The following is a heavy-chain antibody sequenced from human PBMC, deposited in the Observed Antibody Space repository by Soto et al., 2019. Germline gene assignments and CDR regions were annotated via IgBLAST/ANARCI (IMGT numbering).Heavy chain of an antibody. CDR3: ARFKYCTNGVCYVDYYGMDV. D-gene: IGHD2-8*01. CDR2: INPHGGST. J-gene: IGHJ6*02. CDR1: RDTFTCYY. V-gene: IGHV1-46*01. Sequence: ASVKVSCKAPRDTFTCYYINWVRKAPGQGLEWMGVINPHGGSTAYAQKFKGRVTLTRDTSASTVYMEVSSLTSEDTAMYYCARFKYCTNGVCYVDYYGMDVWGQGTTVTVSS.